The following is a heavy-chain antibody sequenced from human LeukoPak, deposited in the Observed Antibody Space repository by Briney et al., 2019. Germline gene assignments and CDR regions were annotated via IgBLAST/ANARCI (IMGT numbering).Heavy chain of an antibody. J-gene: IGHJ4*02. CDR1: GYTFTGYY. D-gene: IGHD1-20*01. CDR2: INPNSGGT. Sequence: ASVKVSCKASGYTFTGYYMRWVRQAPGQGLEWMGRINPNSGGTNYAQKFQGRVTMTRDTSISTAYMELSRLRSDDTAVYYCARGNWNDGYYFDYWGQGTLVTVSS. V-gene: IGHV1-2*06. CDR3: ARGNWNDGYYFDY.